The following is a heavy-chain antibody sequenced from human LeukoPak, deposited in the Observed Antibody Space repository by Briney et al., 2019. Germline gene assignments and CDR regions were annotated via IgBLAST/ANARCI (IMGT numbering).Heavy chain of an antibody. Sequence: GGSLRLSCAASGFTFSSYWMSWVRQAPGKGLEWVANIKQDGSEKYYVDSVKGRFTISRDNAKNSLYLQMNSLRAGDTAVYYCAREGIAVAVPLDYWGQGTLVTVSS. D-gene: IGHD6-19*01. V-gene: IGHV3-7*01. CDR2: IKQDGSEK. CDR1: GFTFSSYW. CDR3: AREGIAVAVPLDY. J-gene: IGHJ4*02.